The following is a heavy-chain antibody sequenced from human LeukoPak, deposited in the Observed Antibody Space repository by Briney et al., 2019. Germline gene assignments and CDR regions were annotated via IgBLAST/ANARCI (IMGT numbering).Heavy chain of an antibody. Sequence: SETLSLTCAVYGGSFRGYYWSWIRQPTGKGLEWIGEINHRGSTKYNPSLKSRVTISVGTSKNQFSLNLRSATAADTAVYYCARGDILTGYSYWGQGTLVTVSS. J-gene: IGHJ4*02. CDR1: GGSFRGYY. CDR2: INHRGST. V-gene: IGHV4-34*01. D-gene: IGHD3-9*01. CDR3: ARGDILTGYSY.